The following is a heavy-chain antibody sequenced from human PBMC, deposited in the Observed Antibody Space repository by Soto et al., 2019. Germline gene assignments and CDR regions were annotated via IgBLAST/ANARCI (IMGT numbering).Heavy chain of an antibody. CDR1: GFTFSSYA. D-gene: IGHD3-3*01. CDR2: ISGSGGST. J-gene: IGHJ6*02. CDR3: AKGGVVIIYGMDV. Sequence: EVQLLESGGGLVQPGGSLRLSCAASGFTFSSYAMSWVRQAPGKGLEWVSAISGSGGSTYYADSVKGRFTISRDNSKNTLYLQMNSPRAEDTAVYYCAKGGVVIIYGMDVWGQGTTVTVSS. V-gene: IGHV3-23*01.